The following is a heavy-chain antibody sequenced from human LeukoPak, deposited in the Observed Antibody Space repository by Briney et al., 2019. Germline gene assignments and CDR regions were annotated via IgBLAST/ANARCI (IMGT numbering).Heavy chain of an antibody. D-gene: IGHD3-22*01. J-gene: IGHJ4*02. CDR3: ASPRYYESSGYPLYY. CDR2: INPNNGGT. Sequence: GASVKVSCKASGYTFTDYYMHWVRQAPGQGLEWMGWINPNNGGTSYAQKFQGRVTMTRDTSISTAYMELSWLRSDDTAVYYCASPRYYESSGYPLYYWGQGTLVTVSS. V-gene: IGHV1-2*02. CDR1: GYTFTDYY.